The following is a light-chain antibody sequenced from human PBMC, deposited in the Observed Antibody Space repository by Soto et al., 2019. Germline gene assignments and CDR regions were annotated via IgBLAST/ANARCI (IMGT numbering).Light chain of an antibody. J-gene: IGKJ1*01. V-gene: IGKV3-15*01. Sequence: EIVMTQSPATLPVSPGERATLSCRASQSVSSDLAWYQQKPGQAPRLLMYGASTRATGIPARFSANGSGTEFTLTISSLQSEDFAAYFCQQYNNWPRTFGQGTKVDIK. CDR2: GAS. CDR3: QQYNNWPRT. CDR1: QSVSSD.